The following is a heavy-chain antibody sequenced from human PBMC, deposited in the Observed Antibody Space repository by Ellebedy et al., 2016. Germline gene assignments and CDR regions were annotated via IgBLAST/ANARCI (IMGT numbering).Heavy chain of an antibody. D-gene: IGHD5-18*01. CDR3: ARDPIGTAMVDY. CDR2: INPNSGGT. CDR1: GYTFTGYY. V-gene: IGHV1-2*02. J-gene: IGHJ4*02. Sequence: ASVKVSXKASGYTFTGYYMHWVRQAPGQGLEWMGWINPNSGGTNYAQKFQGRVTMTRDTSISTAYMELSRLRSDDTAVYYCARDPIGTAMVDYWGQGTLVTVSS.